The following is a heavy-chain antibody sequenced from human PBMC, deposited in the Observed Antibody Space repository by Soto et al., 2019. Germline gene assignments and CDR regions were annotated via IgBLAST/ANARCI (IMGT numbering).Heavy chain of an antibody. D-gene: IGHD6-6*01. V-gene: IGHV3-23*01. CDR2: INGGGGNT. Sequence: GGSLRLSCTSSGFTFINYAMSWVRQAPGKGMEWVSSINGGGGNTYYANSVQGRFTISRDNSKNTVYLQMGSLRPEDMAVYYCARRARPDFYYMDVWGKGTTVTVSS. J-gene: IGHJ6*03. CDR1: GFTFINYA. CDR3: ARRARPDFYYMDV.